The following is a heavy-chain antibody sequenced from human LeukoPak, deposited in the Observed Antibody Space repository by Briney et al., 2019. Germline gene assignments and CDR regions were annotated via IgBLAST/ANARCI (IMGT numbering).Heavy chain of an antibody. CDR3: AKGLSSTSRLTPLDF. Sequence: PGGSLRLSCAASGFTFSDYWMSWVRQAPGKGLEWVANIQPHGREKYFVDSVKDRFAISRDNAKNSLYLQMNSLRAEDTAVYYCAKGLSSTSRLTPLDFWGQGTLVTVSS. CDR2: IQPHGREK. D-gene: IGHD6-13*01. J-gene: IGHJ4*02. V-gene: IGHV3-7*01. CDR1: GFTFSDYW.